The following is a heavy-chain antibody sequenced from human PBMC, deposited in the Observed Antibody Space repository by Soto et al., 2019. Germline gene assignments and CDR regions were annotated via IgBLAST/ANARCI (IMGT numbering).Heavy chain of an antibody. J-gene: IGHJ6*02. D-gene: IGHD3-16*01. CDR1: GGSIGSGDYY. V-gene: IGHV4-30-4*01. CDR3: ARDRGSRGSYYYGMDV. CDR2: IYYRGST. Sequence: SETLSLTCTVSGGSIGSGDYYWSWIRQPPWKGLEGFGYIYYRGSTYYNPSLQSRVTITVDTSKNQFSLELSSVTAADTAVYYCARDRGSRGSYYYGMDVWGQGTTVTVSS.